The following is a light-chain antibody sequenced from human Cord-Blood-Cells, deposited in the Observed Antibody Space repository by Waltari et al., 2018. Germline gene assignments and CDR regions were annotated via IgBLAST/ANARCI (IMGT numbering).Light chain of an antibody. CDR1: SSDVGSYNR. CDR2: EVS. J-gene: IGLJ2*01. CDR3: SSYTSSSTFVV. V-gene: IGLV2-18*02. Sequence: QSALTQPPSVSGSPGQSVTISCTGTSSDVGSYNRVSWYQQPPGTAPKLMIYEVSNXXXXXXXXXXXXXXXXXXXXXXSGXQAEDEADYYCSSYTSSSTFVVFGGGTKLTVL.